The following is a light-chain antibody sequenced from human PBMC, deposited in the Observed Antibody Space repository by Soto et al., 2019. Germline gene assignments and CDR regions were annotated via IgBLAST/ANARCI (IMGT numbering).Light chain of an antibody. V-gene: IGKV2-24*01. CDR2: KIS. J-gene: IGKJ1*01. Sequence: DIVLTQTPLSSPVTLGQPASISCRSSQSLVPSDGNTYLSWLKQRPGQPLRLLIYKISNRFSGVPDRFSGSGAGTDFTLKISRVEAEDGGVYYCMRGSRFSTWTCGQGTKVEIK. CDR3: MRGSRFSTWT. CDR1: QSLVPSDGNTY.